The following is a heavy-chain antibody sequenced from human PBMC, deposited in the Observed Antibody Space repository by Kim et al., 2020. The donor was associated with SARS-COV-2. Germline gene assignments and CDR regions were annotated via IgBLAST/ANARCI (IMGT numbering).Heavy chain of an antibody. CDR1: GGSISSSSYY. Sequence: SETLSLTCTVSGGSISSSSYYWGWIRQPPGKGLEWIGSIYYSGSTYYNPSLKSRVTISVDTSKNQFSLKLSSVTAADTAVYYCARVGDVLRYFDWLLYGGYFDYWGQGTLVTVSS. CDR3: ARVGDVLRYFDWLLYGGYFDY. CDR2: IYYSGST. D-gene: IGHD3-9*01. J-gene: IGHJ4*02. V-gene: IGHV4-39*07.